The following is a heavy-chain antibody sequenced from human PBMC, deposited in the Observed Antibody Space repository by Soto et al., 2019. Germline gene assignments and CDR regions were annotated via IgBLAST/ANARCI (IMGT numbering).Heavy chain of an antibody. V-gene: IGHV4-61*01. CDR3: ASSYYDSSGPRLYFDY. CDR1: GGSVSSGSYY. Sequence: SETLSLTCTVSGGSVSSGSYYWSWIRQPPGKGLEWIGYIYYSGSTNYNPSLKSRVTISVDTSKNQFSLKLSSVTAADTAVYYCASSYYDSSGPRLYFDYWGQGTLVTVSS. J-gene: IGHJ4*02. CDR2: IYYSGST. D-gene: IGHD3-22*01.